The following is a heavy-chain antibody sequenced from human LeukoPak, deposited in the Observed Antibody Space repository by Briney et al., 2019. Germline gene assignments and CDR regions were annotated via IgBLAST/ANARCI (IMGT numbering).Heavy chain of an antibody. D-gene: IGHD2-21*02. CDR2: ISYDGTDK. V-gene: IGHV3-30*04. CDR1: GFTFSPYA. CDR3: ARDGPSDSDWYFDL. J-gene: IGHJ2*01. Sequence: PGGSLRLSCAASGFTFSPYAMYWVRQAPGKGLEWVAVISYDGTDKYYADFVKGRFTISRDNSKNTPYLQMNSLRAEDTAVYYCARDGPSDSDWYFDLWGRGTLVTVSS.